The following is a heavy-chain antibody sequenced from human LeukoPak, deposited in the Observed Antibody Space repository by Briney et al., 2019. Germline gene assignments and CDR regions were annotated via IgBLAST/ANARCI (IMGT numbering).Heavy chain of an antibody. CDR1: GFTFSGYW. V-gene: IGHV3-7*01. CDR3: ARDGSGSYFRFDP. J-gene: IGHJ5*02. D-gene: IGHD1-26*01. Sequence: PGGSLRLSCAASGFTFSGYWMSWVRQAPGKGLEWVANIKQDGSEKYYVDSVKGRFTISRDNAKNSLYLQMNSLRAEDTAVYYCARDGSGSYFRFDPWGQGTLVTVSS. CDR2: IKQDGSEK.